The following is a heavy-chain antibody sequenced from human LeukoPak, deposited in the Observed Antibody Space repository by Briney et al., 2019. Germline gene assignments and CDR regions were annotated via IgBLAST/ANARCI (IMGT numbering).Heavy chain of an antibody. CDR3: TTDSTVFDY. CDR2: IKSKTNYGKT. V-gene: IGHV3-15*07. CDR1: GFTFSNAR. J-gene: IGHJ4*02. Sequence: GGSLRLSCAASGFTFSNARMNWVRQAPGKGLEWVGRIKSKTNYGKTAYAAPVKVRFTISRDDSKHTLYLQMNSLKTEDTAVYYCTTDSTVFDYWGQGTLVSVSS. D-gene: IGHD4-17*01.